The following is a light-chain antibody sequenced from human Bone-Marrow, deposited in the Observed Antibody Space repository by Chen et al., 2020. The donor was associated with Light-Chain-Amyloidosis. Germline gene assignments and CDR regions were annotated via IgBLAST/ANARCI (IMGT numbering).Light chain of an antibody. CDR1: SGDVGTYNY. J-gene: IGLJ1*01. V-gene: IGLV2-14*01. CDR2: AVS. CDR3: SSVTSSSSYV. Sequence: QSALTQPASVSGSPGQSITISCTGTSGDVGTYNYVSWYQQHPGKAPKVMIYAVSTRPSGVSNRFSGYKSGNTASLTISGLQAEDEADYYCSSVTSSSSYVFGPGTKVTVL.